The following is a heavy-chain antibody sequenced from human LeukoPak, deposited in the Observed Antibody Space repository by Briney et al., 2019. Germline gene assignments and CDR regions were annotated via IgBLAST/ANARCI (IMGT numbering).Heavy chain of an antibody. CDR1: GFTFSSYA. CDR3: AKDYYDSSGYPPLDAFDI. Sequence: GGSLRLSCAPSGFTFSSYAMSWVRQAPGKGLEWVSAISGSGGSTYYADSVKGRFTISRDNSKNTLYLQMNSLRAEDTAVYYCAKDYYDSSGYPPLDAFDIWGQGTMVTVSS. J-gene: IGHJ3*02. V-gene: IGHV3-23*01. CDR2: ISGSGGST. D-gene: IGHD3-22*01.